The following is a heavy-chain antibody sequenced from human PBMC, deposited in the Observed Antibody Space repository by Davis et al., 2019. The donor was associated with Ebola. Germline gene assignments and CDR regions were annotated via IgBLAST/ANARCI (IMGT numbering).Heavy chain of an antibody. CDR1: GCTFTSYA. J-gene: IGHJ6*03. V-gene: IGHV1-3*01. Sequence: ASVKVSCKASGCTFTSYAMHWVRQAPGQRLEWMGWINAGNGNTKYSQKFQGRVTITRDTSASTAYMELSSLRSEDTAVYYCARGMDTAMVIDYYYYYMDVWGKGTTVTVSS. CDR3: ARGMDTAMVIDYYYYYMDV. D-gene: IGHD5-18*01. CDR2: INAGNGNT.